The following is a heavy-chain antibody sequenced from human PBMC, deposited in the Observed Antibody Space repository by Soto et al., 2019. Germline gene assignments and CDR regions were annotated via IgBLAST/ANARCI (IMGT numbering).Heavy chain of an antibody. V-gene: IGHV4-4*02. D-gene: IGHD2-21*02. CDR1: GGSVSSNNW. Sequence: QVQLQESGPGLVKPSGTLSLTCAVSGGSVSSNNWWSWVRQSPGKGLEWMGEIYHSGSAHYNASLKCLATISLATYKTLFSLRLTSVTAADTAVYYCARVPGVVVSADDAFDIWGPGTRVIVSS. J-gene: IGHJ3*02. CDR2: IYHSGSA. CDR3: ARVPGVVVSADDAFDI.